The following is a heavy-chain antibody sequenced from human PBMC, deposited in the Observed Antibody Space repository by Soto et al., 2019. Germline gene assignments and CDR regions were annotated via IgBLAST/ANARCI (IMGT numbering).Heavy chain of an antibody. J-gene: IGHJ6*03. CDR2: TYYKSKWYN. CDR3: ARGSWDDVSGHFYMDV. Sequence: QVQLQQSGPGLVKPSETPSLTCAISGDSVSSNSAAWNWIRQTPSRGLEWLGRTYYKSKWYNNYAVSVKSRVTINPDTSKNQFSLQLNSVTPEDTAMYYCARGSWDDVSGHFYMDVWGKGTTVTVSS. V-gene: IGHV6-1*01. D-gene: IGHD5-12*01. CDR1: GDSVSSNSAA.